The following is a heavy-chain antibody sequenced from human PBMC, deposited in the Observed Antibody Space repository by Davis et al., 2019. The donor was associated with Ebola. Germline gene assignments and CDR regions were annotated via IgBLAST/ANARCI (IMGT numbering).Heavy chain of an antibody. CDR3: ARTYYYDSSGYRNAFDI. CDR2: ISGDSLYT. J-gene: IGHJ3*02. D-gene: IGHD3-22*01. Sequence: GGSLRLSCAASGFTFTDYYMGWIRQAPGKGLEWVSYISGDSLYTNYADSVRGRLTISRDDAKNSLYLQMNSLRAEDTAVYYCARTYYYDSSGYRNAFDIWGQGTMVTVSS. V-gene: IGHV3-11*06. CDR1: GFTFTDYY.